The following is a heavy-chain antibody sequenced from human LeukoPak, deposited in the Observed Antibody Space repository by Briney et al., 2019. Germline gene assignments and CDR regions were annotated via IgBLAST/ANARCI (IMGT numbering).Heavy chain of an antibody. J-gene: IGHJ4*02. V-gene: IGHV3-23*01. CDR3: AKPPRPYSGYDLDY. Sequence: PGGSLRLACVASGFTFNNYAMTWVRQAPGKGLEWVSTITDRDGTTHYTDSVKGRFTISRDISKSTLYLQMNSLRAEDTALYYCAKPPRPYSGYDLDYWGQGTLVTVSS. CDR2: ITDRDGTT. CDR1: GFTFNNYA. D-gene: IGHD5-12*01.